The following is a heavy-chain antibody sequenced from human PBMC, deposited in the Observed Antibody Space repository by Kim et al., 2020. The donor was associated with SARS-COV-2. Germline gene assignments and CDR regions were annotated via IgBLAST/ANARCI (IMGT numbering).Heavy chain of an antibody. CDR3: ARRLYNHYAMYI. CDR2: MFPGDAET. D-gene: IGHD1-20*01. Sequence: GESLKISCKGSGYSFSDYRIAWVRQMPGKGLEWMGIMFPGDAETRYSPSFQGQVTMSADKSINTAYLQWSSLKASDTAIYFCARRLYNHYAMYIWGQGTPVTVSS. CDR1: GYSFSDYR. J-gene: IGHJ6*02. V-gene: IGHV5-51*01.